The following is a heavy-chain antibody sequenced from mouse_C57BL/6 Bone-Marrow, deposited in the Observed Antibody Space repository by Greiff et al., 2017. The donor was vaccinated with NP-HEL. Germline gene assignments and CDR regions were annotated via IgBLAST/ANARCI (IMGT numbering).Heavy chain of an antibody. D-gene: IGHD2-1*01. V-gene: IGHV3-6*01. CDR2: ISYDGSN. Sequence: EVHLVESGPGLVKPSQSLSLTCSVTGYSITSGYYWNWIRQFPGNKLEWMGYISYDGSNNYNPSLKNRISITRDTSKNQFFLKLNSVTTEDTATYYCARGGGGNSAWFAYWGQGTLVTVSA. J-gene: IGHJ3*01. CDR1: GYSITSGYY. CDR3: ARGGGGNSAWFAY.